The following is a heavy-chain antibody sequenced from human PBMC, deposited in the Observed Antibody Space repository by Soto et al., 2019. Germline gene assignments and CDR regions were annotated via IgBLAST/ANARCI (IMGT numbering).Heavy chain of an antibody. CDR3: VRVYHTIFGVVPYGMDV. D-gene: IGHD3-3*01. CDR1: GYTFTGYY. J-gene: IGHJ6*02. CDR2: INPNSGGT. V-gene: IGHV1-2*02. Sequence: ASVKVSCKASGYTFTGYYMHWVRQAPGQGLEWMGWINPNSGGTNYAQKFQGRVTMTRDTSISTAYMELSRLRSDDTAVYYCVRVYHTIFGVVPYGMDVWGQGTTVTVSS.